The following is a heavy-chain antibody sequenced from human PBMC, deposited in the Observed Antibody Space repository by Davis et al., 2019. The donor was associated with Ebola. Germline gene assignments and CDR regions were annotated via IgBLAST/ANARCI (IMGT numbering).Heavy chain of an antibody. CDR2: IKPDGSEK. J-gene: IGHJ4*02. D-gene: IGHD3/OR15-3a*01. V-gene: IGHV3-7*01. Sequence: GGSLRLSCAASGFPYSVYWMTWVRQAHGKGLEWMANIKPDGSEKNYVDSVKGRFAISRDNSKNSLYLQMNNLRAEDTAVYYCARWVYWTPDFWGQGTLVTVSS. CDR3: ARWVYWTPDF. CDR1: GFPYSVYW.